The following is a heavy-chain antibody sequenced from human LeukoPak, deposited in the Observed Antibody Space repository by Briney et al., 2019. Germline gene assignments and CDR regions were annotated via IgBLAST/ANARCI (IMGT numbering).Heavy chain of an antibody. CDR2: ISSSSYI. Sequence: PGGSLRLSCAASGFTFSSYGIHWVRQAPGKGLEWVSSISSSSYIYYADSVKGRFTISRDNAKNSLYLQMNSLRAEDTAVYYCARDGRAVYDYVWGSFGFDYWGQGTLVTVSS. D-gene: IGHD3-16*01. J-gene: IGHJ4*02. CDR1: GFTFSSYG. V-gene: IGHV3-21*01. CDR3: ARDGRAVYDYVWGSFGFDY.